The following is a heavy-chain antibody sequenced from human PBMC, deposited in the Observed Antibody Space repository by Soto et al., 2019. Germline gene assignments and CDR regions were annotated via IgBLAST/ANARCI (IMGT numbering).Heavy chain of an antibody. V-gene: IGHV4-31*03. CDR1: GGSITSGGYF. Sequence: PSETLSLTCTVSGGSITSGGYFWSWLRQLPGKGLEWIGNIYSSGTTFYNPSLKSRVTISVDTSANQFSLKLNSVTAAETAVYYCARDRSGYYWFDPWGQGTLVTVSS. J-gene: IGHJ5*02. D-gene: IGHD3-22*01. CDR3: ARDRSGYYWFDP. CDR2: IYSSGTT.